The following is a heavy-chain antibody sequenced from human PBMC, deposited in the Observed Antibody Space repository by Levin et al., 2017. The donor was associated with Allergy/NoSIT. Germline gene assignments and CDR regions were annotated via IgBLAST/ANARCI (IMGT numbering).Heavy chain of an antibody. Sequence: GESLKISCAASGFTFSSYAMHWVRQAPGKGLEWVAVISYDGSNKYYADSVKGRFTISRDNSKNTLYLQMNSLIAEDTAVYYCASSSMATTNVAEYFQHWGQGTLVTVSS. CDR3: ASSSMATTNVAEYFQH. CDR2: ISYDGSNK. V-gene: IGHV3-30-3*01. J-gene: IGHJ1*01. D-gene: IGHD5-24*01. CDR1: GFTFSSYA.